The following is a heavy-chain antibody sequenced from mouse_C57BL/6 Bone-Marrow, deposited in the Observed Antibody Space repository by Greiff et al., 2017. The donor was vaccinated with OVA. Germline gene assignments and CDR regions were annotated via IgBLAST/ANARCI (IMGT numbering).Heavy chain of an antibody. CDR2: IDPETGGT. D-gene: IGHD1-1*01. V-gene: IGHV1-15*01. Sequence: VQLQQSGAELVRPGASVTLSCKASGYTFTDYEMHWVKQTPVHGLEWIGAIDPETGGTAYNQKFKGKAILTADKSSSTAYMELRSLPSEDSAVYYCTRRGLITTVVARYYFDYWGQGTTLTVSS. CDR3: TRRGLITTVVARYYFDY. J-gene: IGHJ2*01. CDR1: GYTFTDYE.